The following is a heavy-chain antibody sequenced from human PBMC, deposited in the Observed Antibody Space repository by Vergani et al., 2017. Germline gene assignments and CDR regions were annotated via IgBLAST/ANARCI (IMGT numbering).Heavy chain of an antibody. J-gene: IGHJ6*02. D-gene: IGHD2-15*01. CDR3: ARGYCSGGSCYSNDYYGMDV. V-gene: IGHV1-69*13. Sequence: QVQLVQSGAEVKKPGSSVKVSCKASGGTFSSCAISWVRQAPGQGLEWMGRIIPIFGTANYAQKFQGRVTITADESTSTAYMELSSLRSEDTAVYYCARGYCSGGSCYSNDYYGMDVWGQGTTVTVSS. CDR1: GGTFSSCA. CDR2: IIPIFGTA.